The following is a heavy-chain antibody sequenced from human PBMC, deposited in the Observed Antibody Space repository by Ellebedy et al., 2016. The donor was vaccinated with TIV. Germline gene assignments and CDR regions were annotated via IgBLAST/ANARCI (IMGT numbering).Heavy chain of an antibody. J-gene: IGHJ4*02. D-gene: IGHD2-2*02. CDR1: GFTFSSYA. Sequence: GESLKISCAASGFTFSSYAMSWVRQAPGKGLEWVSAITNSGGGTYYADSVKDRFTISRDNSKNTFYLHMNSLRAEDTAVYYCAKGYMSPFDYWGQGTLVTVSS. CDR3: AKGYMSPFDY. CDR2: ITNSGGGT. V-gene: IGHV3-23*01.